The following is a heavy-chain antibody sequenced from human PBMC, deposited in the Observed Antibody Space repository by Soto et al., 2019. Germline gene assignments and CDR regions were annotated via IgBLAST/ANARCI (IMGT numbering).Heavy chain of an antibody. D-gene: IGHD2-2*01. CDR2: MNPNSGNT. J-gene: IGHJ6*03. V-gene: IGHV1-8*01. CDR3: ARRFMVVVPAAMLHDYYYYKYMDV. Sequence: ASVKVSCKASGYTFTSYDINWVRQATGQGIEWMGWMNPNSGNTGYAQKFQGRVTMTRNTSISTAYMELSSLRSEDTAVYYCARRFMVVVPAAMLHDYYYYKYMDVWGKGPTVTVSS. CDR1: GYTFTSYD.